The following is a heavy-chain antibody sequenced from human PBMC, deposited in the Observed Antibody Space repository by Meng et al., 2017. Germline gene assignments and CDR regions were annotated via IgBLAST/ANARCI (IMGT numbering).Heavy chain of an antibody. CDR2: INHSGST. J-gene: IGHJ4*02. Sequence: QVQLQQWGAGLLKPSETLSLTCAVYVGSFSGYSWSWIRQPPGKGLEWIGEINHSGSTNYNPSLKSRVTISVDTSKNQFSLKLSSVTAADTAVYYCARGSTWDGSGSYYPVYFDYWGQGTLVTVSS. D-gene: IGHD3-10*01. CDR3: ARGSTWDGSGSYYPVYFDY. CDR1: VGSFSGYS. V-gene: IGHV4-34*01.